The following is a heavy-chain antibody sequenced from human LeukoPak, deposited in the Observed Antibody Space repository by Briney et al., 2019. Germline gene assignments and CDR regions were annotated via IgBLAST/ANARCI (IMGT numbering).Heavy chain of an antibody. Sequence: PSETLSLTCDVSGDFFRSYWWEWVRQPAGKGLEWIGRIYATGSTNFNPSLKSRLTMSMDTSTNQFSLKLTSVTAADTAVYFCARQGYTASYYFLDSWSQGILVTVSS. V-gene: IGHV4-4*07. CDR3: ARQGYTASYYFLDS. CDR2: IYATGST. D-gene: IGHD1-26*01. CDR1: GDFFRSYW. J-gene: IGHJ4*02.